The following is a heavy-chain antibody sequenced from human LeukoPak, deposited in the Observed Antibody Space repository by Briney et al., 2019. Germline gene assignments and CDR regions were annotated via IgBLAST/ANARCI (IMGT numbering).Heavy chain of an antibody. CDR2: IYSSGNT. V-gene: IGHV4-30-4*01. Sequence: PSQTLSLTCTVSGGSISSGDYYWSWIRQPPGKGLEWIGYIYSSGNTYYNPSLKSRVTISVDTSKNQFTLRLSSVTAADTAVYYCAGNQLLWLGDFFYWGQGTLVTVSS. J-gene: IGHJ4*02. D-gene: IGHD3-10*01. CDR1: GGSISSGDYY. CDR3: AGNQLLWLGDFFY.